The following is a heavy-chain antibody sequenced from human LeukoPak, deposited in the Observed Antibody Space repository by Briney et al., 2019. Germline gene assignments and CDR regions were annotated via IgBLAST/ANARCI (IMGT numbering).Heavy chain of an antibody. D-gene: IGHD5-18*01. CDR3: GNLNTPMAY. CDR1: GFTFTGYW. Sequence: GGSLRLSCAASGFTFTGYWMHWVRQAPGKGLVWVSRINSDGSSTNYADSVKGRFTISSDNAKNTLFLQMNSLRDEDTAVYYCGNLNTPMAYWGQGALVTVSS. J-gene: IGHJ4*02. V-gene: IGHV3-74*01. CDR2: INSDGSST.